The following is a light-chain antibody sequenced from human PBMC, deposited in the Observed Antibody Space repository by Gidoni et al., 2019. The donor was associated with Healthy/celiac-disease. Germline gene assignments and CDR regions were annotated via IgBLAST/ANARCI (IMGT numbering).Light chain of an antibody. CDR3: CSYAGSSTVV. Sequence: QSALTQPASVSGSPGPPITIPCTGTSRDVGSYNLVSWYQQHPGKAPKLMIYEGSKRPSGVSNRFSGSKSGNTASLTISGLQAEDEADYYCCSYAGSSTVVFGGGTKLTVL. CDR2: EGS. J-gene: IGLJ2*01. CDR1: SRDVGSYNL. V-gene: IGLV2-23*01.